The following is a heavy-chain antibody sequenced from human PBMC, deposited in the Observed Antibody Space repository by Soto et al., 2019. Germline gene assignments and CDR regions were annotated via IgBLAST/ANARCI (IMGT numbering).Heavy chain of an antibody. CDR2: IRSKAYGGTT. V-gene: IGHV3-49*03. Sequence: PGGSLRLSCTASGFTFGDYAMSWFRQAPGKGLEWVGFIRSKAYGGTTEYAASVKGRFTISRDDSKSIAYLQMNSLKTEDTAVYYCTRDPEIDPRAQEGPNWFDPWGQGTLVTV. CDR3: TRDPEIDPRAQEGPNWFDP. CDR1: GFTFGDYA. J-gene: IGHJ5*02. D-gene: IGHD2-21*01.